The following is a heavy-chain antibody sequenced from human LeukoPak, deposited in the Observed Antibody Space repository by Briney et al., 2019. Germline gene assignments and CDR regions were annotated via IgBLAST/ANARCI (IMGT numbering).Heavy chain of an antibody. CDR3: ARDRYQRGGYSGYDRFDY. J-gene: IGHJ4*02. Sequence: TLSLTCTVSGGAISSGGYYWSWIRQHTGKGLEWLGYIDYSGSAYYKPSLKSRVTISVDTSNNQFSLKVRSVTAADTAVYYCARDRYQRGGYSGYDRFDYWGQGMLVTVSS. CDR1: GGAISSGGYY. V-gene: IGHV4-31*03. D-gene: IGHD5-12*01. CDR2: IDYSGSA.